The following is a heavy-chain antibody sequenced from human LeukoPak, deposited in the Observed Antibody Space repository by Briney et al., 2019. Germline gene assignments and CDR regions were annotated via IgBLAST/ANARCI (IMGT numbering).Heavy chain of an antibody. J-gene: IGHJ3*02. V-gene: IGHV3-30*18. D-gene: IGHD1-26*01. CDR3: AEAKWELLWDAFDI. CDR2: ISYDGSNK. Sequence: GGSLRLSCAVSGFTFSSYGMHWVRQAPGKGLEWVAVISYDGSNKYYADSVKGRFTISRDNSKNTLYLQMNSLRAEDTAVYYCAEAKWELLWDAFDIWGQGTMVTVSS. CDR1: GFTFSSYG.